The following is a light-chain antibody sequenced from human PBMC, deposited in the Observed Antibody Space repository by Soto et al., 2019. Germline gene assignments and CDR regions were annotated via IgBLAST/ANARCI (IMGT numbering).Light chain of an antibody. CDR1: SSNIGSNT. V-gene: IGLV1-44*01. CDR3: AAWDDSLHGFYV. J-gene: IGLJ1*01. Sequence: VLTQPPSASGTPGQRVAISCSGSSSNIGSNTVNWYQQFPQTAPKLLIYSNNQRPSGVPDRFSGSKSGTSASLAISGLQSEDEADYYCAAWDDSLHGFYVFGTGTKVTAL. CDR2: SNN.